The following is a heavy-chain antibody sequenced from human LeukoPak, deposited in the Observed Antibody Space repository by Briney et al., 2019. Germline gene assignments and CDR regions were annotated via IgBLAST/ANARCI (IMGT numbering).Heavy chain of an antibody. CDR3: ARALERPDAFDI. CDR1: GYTFTSYY. D-gene: IGHD1-1*01. CDR2: INPSGGST. V-gene: IGHV1-46*01. J-gene: IGHJ3*02. Sequence: ASVKVSCKASGYTFTSYYMHWVRPAPGQGLAGMGIINPSGGSTSYAQKFQGRVTMTRDTSTSTVYMELSSLRSEDTAVYYCARALERPDAFDIWGQGTMVTVSS.